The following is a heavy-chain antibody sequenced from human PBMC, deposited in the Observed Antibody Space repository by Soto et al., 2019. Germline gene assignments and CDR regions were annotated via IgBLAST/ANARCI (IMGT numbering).Heavy chain of an antibody. Sequence: PSETLSLTCAVYGGSFTGFYWNWVRQSPGKALEWIGEINHSGSTTYSPSLKSRVTLSVDTSKNQFSLNLSSVTAADKGVYYCARGRRSLTRVVVAAMGGFDVWGQGTLVTVSS. CDR2: INHSGST. CDR3: ARGRRSLTRVVVAAMGGFDV. J-gene: IGHJ3*01. V-gene: IGHV4-34*01. CDR1: GGSFTGFY. D-gene: IGHD2-15*01.